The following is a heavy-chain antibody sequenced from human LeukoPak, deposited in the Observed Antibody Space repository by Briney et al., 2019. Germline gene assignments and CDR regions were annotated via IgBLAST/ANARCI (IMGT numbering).Heavy chain of an antibody. D-gene: IGHD4-17*01. CDR2: ISYDGSSK. Sequence: GGSLRLSCSASGFTFSIYGMHWVRQAPGKGLAWVALISYDGSSKYHADSVKGRFTISRDNSKNTLYLQMSSLRAEDTAVYYCAKAGGFDYGDFFDHWGQGTLVTVSS. J-gene: IGHJ4*02. V-gene: IGHV3-30*18. CDR1: GFTFSIYG. CDR3: AKAGGFDYGDFFDH.